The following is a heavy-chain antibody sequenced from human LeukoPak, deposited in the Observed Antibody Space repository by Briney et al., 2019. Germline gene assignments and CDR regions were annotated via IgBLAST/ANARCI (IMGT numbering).Heavy chain of an antibody. CDR3: ARDNVT. CDR1: GFIFSNYE. V-gene: IGHV3-48*03. J-gene: IGHJ5*02. Sequence: QPGGSLTLSCAASGFIFSNYEMDWVRQAPGKGLEWISYISSSGDTLYADSVKGRFTISRDNARSSLYLQMNSPRAEDTAVYYCARDNVTWGQGTLVTVSS. D-gene: IGHD2-8*01. CDR2: ISSSGDTL.